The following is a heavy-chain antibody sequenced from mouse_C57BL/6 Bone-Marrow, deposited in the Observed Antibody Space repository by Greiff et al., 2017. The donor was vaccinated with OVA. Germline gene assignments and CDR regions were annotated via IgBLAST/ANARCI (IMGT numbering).Heavy chain of an antibody. D-gene: IGHD1-1*01. Sequence: VQLKESGPELVKPGASVKISCKASGYSFTGYYMHWVKQSHGNILDWIGYIYPYNGVSSYNQKFKGKATLTVDKSSSTAYMELRSLTSEDSAVYYCARRGHYYGSTHWYFDVWGTGTTVTVSS. CDR1: GYSFTGYY. CDR3: ARRGHYYGSTHWYFDV. J-gene: IGHJ1*03. CDR2: IYPYNGVS. V-gene: IGHV1-31*01.